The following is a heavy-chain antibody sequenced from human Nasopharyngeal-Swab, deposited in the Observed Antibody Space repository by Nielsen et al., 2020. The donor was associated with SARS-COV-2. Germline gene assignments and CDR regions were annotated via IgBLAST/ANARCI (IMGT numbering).Heavy chain of an antibody. D-gene: IGHD7-27*01. J-gene: IGHJ5*02. CDR3: AREGKLGSNWFDP. CDR1: GFTFSDYY. CDR2: IGTTGTTI. V-gene: IGHV3-11*04. Sequence: GESLKISCAASGFTFSDYYLSWIRQFPGKGLEWVSYIGTTGTTIYYADSVKGRFTISRDNAKNSLYLQMNSLRAEDTAIYYCAREGKLGSNWFDPWGQGTLVTVSS.